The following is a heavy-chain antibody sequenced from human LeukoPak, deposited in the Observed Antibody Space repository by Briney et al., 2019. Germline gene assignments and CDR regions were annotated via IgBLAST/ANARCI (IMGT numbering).Heavy chain of an antibody. CDR2: ISGSGEST. D-gene: IGHD4-17*01. CDR3: AREATTVDAFDI. Sequence: GGSLRLSCEGSGFIFSSYAMTWVRQAPGKGLQWVSSISGSGESTYYADSVKGRFTVSRDNSKNTLYLQMNSLRAEDTAVYYCAREATTVDAFDIWGQGTMVTVSS. CDR1: GFIFSSYA. J-gene: IGHJ3*02. V-gene: IGHV3-23*01.